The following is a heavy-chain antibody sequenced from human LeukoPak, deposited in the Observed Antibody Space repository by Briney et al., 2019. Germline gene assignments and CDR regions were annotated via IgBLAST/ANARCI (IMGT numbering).Heavy chain of an antibody. J-gene: IGHJ6*04. Sequence: SETLSLTCTVSGGSITNFHWSWIRQPPGGGLEYIGYIYYSGSTNYNPSLKSRVTISVDTSKNQFSLKLNSVSAADTAVYFCARLSRLTLIRGVTGYHSLDVWGKGTKVTVSS. CDR1: GGSITNFH. CDR3: ARLSRLTLIRGVTGYHSLDV. D-gene: IGHD3-10*01. V-gene: IGHV4-59*01. CDR2: IYYSGST.